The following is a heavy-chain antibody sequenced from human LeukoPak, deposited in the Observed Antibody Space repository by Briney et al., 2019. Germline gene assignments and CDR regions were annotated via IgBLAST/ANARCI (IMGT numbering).Heavy chain of an antibody. J-gene: IGHJ3*02. Sequence: SETLSLTCAVYGGSFSGYYWSWIRQPPGKGLEWTGEINHSGSTNYNPSLKSRVTISVDTSKNQFSLKLSSVTAADTAVYYCAKQGRPAYYYGSGSAFDIWGQGTLVTVSS. CDR1: GGSFSGYY. CDR2: INHSGST. CDR3: AKQGRPAYYYGSGSAFDI. D-gene: IGHD3-10*01. V-gene: IGHV4-34*01.